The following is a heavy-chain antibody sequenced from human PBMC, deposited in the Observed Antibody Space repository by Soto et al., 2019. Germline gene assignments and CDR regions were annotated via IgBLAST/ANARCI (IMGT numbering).Heavy chain of an antibody. CDR2: IYYSGST. D-gene: IGHD3-3*01. Sequence: PSETLSLTCTVSGGSVSSGSYYWSWIRQPPGKGLEWIGYIYYSGSTNYNPSLKSRVTISVDTSKNQFSLKLSSVTAADTAVYYCAIYDFWSGPKGWFDPWGQGTLVTVSS. V-gene: IGHV4-61*01. CDR1: GGSVSSGSYY. CDR3: AIYDFWSGPKGWFDP. J-gene: IGHJ5*02.